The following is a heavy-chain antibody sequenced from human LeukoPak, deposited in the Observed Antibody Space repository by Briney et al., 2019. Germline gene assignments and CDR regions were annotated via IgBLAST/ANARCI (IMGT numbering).Heavy chain of an antibody. V-gene: IGHV4-59*01. D-gene: IGHD4-23*01. Sequence: SETLSLTCTVSGGSISGYYWSWIRQPPGKGLEWIGYIYYSGSANYNPSLKSRVTISVDTSKNQFSLKLSSVTAADMAVYYCARGSGKLDFDYWGQGTLVTVS. CDR1: GGSISGYY. J-gene: IGHJ4*02. CDR2: IYYSGSA. CDR3: ARGSGKLDFDY.